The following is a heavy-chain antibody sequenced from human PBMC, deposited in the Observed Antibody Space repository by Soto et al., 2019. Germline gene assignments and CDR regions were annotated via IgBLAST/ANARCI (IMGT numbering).Heavy chain of an antibody. CDR3: ARGDCSGGSCYYFDF. D-gene: IGHD2-15*01. CDR1: GGSISSGGYF. V-gene: IGHV4-31*03. J-gene: IGHJ4*02. Sequence: QVQLQESGPGLVKPSQTLSLTCTVSGGSISSGGYFWSWIRQHPGKGLEWIGFIFYSGSTYYNPSLERRVTISVDTSKNQFSLKVTSVTVADTAVYYCARGDCSGGSCYYFDFWGQGTLVTVSS. CDR2: IFYSGST.